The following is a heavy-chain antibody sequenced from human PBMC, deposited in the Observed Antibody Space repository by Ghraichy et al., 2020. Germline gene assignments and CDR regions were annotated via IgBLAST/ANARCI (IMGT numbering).Heavy chain of an antibody. CDR2: IYWDDDR. J-gene: IGHJ4*02. CDR1: GFSLSTSGMG. CDR3: VHRPPAYSSGYYEGTYFDY. V-gene: IGHV2-5*02. Sequence: SGPTLVKPTQTLTLTCTFSGFSLSTSGMGVGWIRQPPGKALEWLALIYWDDDRRYSPSLKSRLTITKDTSKNQVVLTVANMDPVDTATYYCVHRPPAYSSGYYEGTYFDYWGQGTLVTVSS. D-gene: IGHD6-19*01.